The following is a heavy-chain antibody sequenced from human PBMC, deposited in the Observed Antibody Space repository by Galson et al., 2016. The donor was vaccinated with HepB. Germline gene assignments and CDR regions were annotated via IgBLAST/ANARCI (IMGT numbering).Heavy chain of an antibody. CDR1: GFTFSSYG. V-gene: IGHV3-23*01. Sequence: SLRLSCAGSGFTFSSYGMTWVRQGPGRGLEWVAAISASGANTYYADSVKGRVTISRDNSKNTLYLEMNSLRAEDTAVYYCAKERASRGPLDYWGQGTLVTVSP. J-gene: IGHJ4*02. CDR3: AKERASRGPLDY. D-gene: IGHD3-16*01. CDR2: ISASGANT.